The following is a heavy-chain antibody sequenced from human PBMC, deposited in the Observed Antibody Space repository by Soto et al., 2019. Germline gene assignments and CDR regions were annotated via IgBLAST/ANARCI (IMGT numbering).Heavy chain of an antibody. CDR3: AKDRDGAAAGPTKFYGMDV. Sequence: GGSLRLSCAASGFTFSSYAMSWVRQAPGKGLEWVSVISGSGDSTYYADSVRGRFTISRDNSKNTLYLQMNSLRAEDTAVYYCAKDRDGAAAGPTKFYGMDVWGQGTTVTVAS. CDR2: ISGSGDST. D-gene: IGHD6-13*01. J-gene: IGHJ6*02. V-gene: IGHV3-23*01. CDR1: GFTFSSYA.